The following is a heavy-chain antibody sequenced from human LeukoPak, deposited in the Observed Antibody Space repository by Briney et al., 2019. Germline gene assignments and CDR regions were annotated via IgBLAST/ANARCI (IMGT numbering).Heavy chain of an antibody. CDR3: ARDLTDPPYYYYYIDV. Sequence: PGGSLRLSCAASGFTFSNFNMNWVRQAPAKGLEWVSCISSSGYSIYYADSVKGRFTISRDNAKNSLHLQMNSLRAEDTAVYYCARDLTDPPYYYYYIDVWGKGTTVTISS. CDR2: ISSSGYSI. V-gene: IGHV3-21*01. J-gene: IGHJ6*03. CDR1: GFTFSNFN.